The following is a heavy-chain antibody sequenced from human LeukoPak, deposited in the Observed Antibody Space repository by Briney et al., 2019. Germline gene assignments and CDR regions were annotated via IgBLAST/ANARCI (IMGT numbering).Heavy chain of an antibody. J-gene: IGHJ5*02. CDR3: AKDDDYGDYYNWFDP. Sequence: GGSLRLSCAASGFTFSSYAMSWVRQAPGKGLKWVSAISGSGGSTYYADSVKGRFTISRDNSKNTLYLQMNSLRAEDTAVYYCAKDDDYGDYYNWFDPWGQGTLVTVSS. CDR1: GFTFSSYA. V-gene: IGHV3-23*01. D-gene: IGHD4-17*01. CDR2: ISGSGGST.